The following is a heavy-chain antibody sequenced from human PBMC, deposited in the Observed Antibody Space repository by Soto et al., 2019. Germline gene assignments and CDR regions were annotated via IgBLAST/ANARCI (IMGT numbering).Heavy chain of an antibody. Sequence: QVQLQESGPGLVKPSQTLSLTCTVSGGSISSGDYYWSWIRQPPGKGLEWIGYIYYSGSTYYNPSLKSRVTLSVDTSKNQFSLKLSSVTAADTAVYYCARDRSVMSTFGGVISNWYFDLWGRGTLVTVSS. J-gene: IGHJ2*01. V-gene: IGHV4-30-4*01. CDR3: ARDRSVMSTFGGVISNWYFDL. D-gene: IGHD3-16*02. CDR2: IYYSGST. CDR1: GGSISSGDYY.